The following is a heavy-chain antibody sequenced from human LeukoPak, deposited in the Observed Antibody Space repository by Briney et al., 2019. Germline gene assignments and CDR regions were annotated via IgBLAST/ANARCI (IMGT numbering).Heavy chain of an antibody. Sequence: QTSETLSLTCTVYGGSISSSSYNWGWIRQPPGKGLEWIGSFDDSGSTYYNPSLKTRVTISVDTSKDQFSLKLTSVTAADTAVYYCARPPGIAAAWFDPWGQGTLVTVSS. CDR1: GGSISSSSYN. CDR2: FDDSGST. J-gene: IGHJ5*02. D-gene: IGHD6-13*01. V-gene: IGHV4-39*01. CDR3: ARPPGIAAAWFDP.